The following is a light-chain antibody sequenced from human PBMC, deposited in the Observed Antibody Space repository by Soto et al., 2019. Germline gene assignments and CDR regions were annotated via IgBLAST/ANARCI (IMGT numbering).Light chain of an antibody. CDR1: NGHSSYI. J-gene: IGLJ3*02. Sequence: QPVLTQSSSASASLGSSVKLTCTLSNGHSSYIIAWHQQQPGKAPRYLMKLEXXGRYXXXXGXXDRFSGSSSGADRYLTISXXXXXXXXDYYCETWDNKGVFGGGTKLTVL. V-gene: IGLV4-60*02. CDR2: LEXXGRY. CDR3: ETWDNKGV.